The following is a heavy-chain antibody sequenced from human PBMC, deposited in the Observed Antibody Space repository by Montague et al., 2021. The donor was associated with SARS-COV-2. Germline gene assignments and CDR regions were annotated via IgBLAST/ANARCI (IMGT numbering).Heavy chain of an antibody. J-gene: IGHJ2*01. CDR1: GDSASSNIAT. V-gene: IGHV6-1*01. Sequence: CAISGDSASSNIATWNWIRQSPSRGLEWLGRTYYRSKWYNDYAVSVKSRVIINPDTSNNRISLQLNSVTPEDTAVYYCARAYCGGDRYFYWYFDLWGRGTLVTVSS. D-gene: IGHD2-21*02. CDR3: ARAYCGGDRYFYWYFDL. CDR2: TYYRSKWYN.